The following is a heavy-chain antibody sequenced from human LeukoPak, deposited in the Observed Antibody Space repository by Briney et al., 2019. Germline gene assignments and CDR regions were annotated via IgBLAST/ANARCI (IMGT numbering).Heavy chain of an antibody. Sequence: GASVKVSCKASGGTFSSYTISWVRQAPGQGPEWMGRIIPILGIANYAQKFQGRVTITADKSTSTAYMELSSLRSEDTAVYYCARAGAVCSSTSCYEYWGQGTLVTISS. CDR1: GGTFSSYT. D-gene: IGHD2-2*01. CDR3: ARAGAVCSSTSCYEY. J-gene: IGHJ4*02. CDR2: IIPILGIA. V-gene: IGHV1-69*02.